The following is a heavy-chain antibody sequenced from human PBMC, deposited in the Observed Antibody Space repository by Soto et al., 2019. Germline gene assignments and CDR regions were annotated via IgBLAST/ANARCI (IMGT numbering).Heavy chain of an antibody. CDR1: GYTLTELS. D-gene: IGHD2-21*01. CDR3: AACDGMYPSSMDV. V-gene: IGHV1-58*02. CDR2: IVVGSGNT. J-gene: IGHJ6*02. Sequence: SVKVSCKVSGYTLTELSMQWVRQARGQRLEWIGWIVVGSGNTNYAQKFQERVTITRDMSTSTAYMELSSLRSEDTAVYYCAACDGMYPSSMDVWGQGTTVTVSS.